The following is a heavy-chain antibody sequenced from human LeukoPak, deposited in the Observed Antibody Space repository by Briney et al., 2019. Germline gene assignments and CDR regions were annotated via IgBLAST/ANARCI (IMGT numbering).Heavy chain of an antibody. CDR1: GGSISSYY. CDR3: ARGIVAAHYFDY. CDR2: IYTSGST. J-gene: IGHJ4*02. V-gene: IGHV4-4*07. D-gene: IGHD5-12*01. Sequence: SETLSLTCTVSGGSISSYYWSWIRQPAGKGLEWIGRIYTSGSTNYNPSLKSRVTMPVDTSKNQFSLKLSSVTAADTAVYYCARGIVAAHYFDYWGQGTLVTVSS.